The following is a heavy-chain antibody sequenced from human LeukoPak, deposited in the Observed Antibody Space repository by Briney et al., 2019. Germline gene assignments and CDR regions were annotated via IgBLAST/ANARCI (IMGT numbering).Heavy chain of an antibody. D-gene: IGHD6-19*01. CDR1: GYRFTSYW. CDR3: ARINYNSSGWYGFDY. V-gene: IGHV5-51*01. J-gene: IGHJ4*02. Sequence: GESLKISCKGSGYRFTSYWIGWVRQMPGRGLEWMGIIYPGDSDARYSPSFQGQVTISADKSISTAYLQWSSLKAPDTAMYFCARINYNSSGWYGFDYWGQGTLVTVSS. CDR2: IYPGDSDA.